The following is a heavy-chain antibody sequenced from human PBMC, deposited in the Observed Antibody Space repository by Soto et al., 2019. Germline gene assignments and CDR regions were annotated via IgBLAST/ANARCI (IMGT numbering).Heavy chain of an antibody. CDR1: GGTFSSYA. CDR2: IIPIFDTA. V-gene: IGHV1-69*13. CDR3: ARHDCTNGVCSFYGMDV. Sequence: ASVKVSCKTSGGTFSSYAISWVRQAPGQGLEWMGGIIPIFDTANYAQKFQGRVTITADESTSTAYMELSSLRSEDTAVYYCARHDCTNGVCSFYGMDVWGQGTTVTVSS. J-gene: IGHJ6*02. D-gene: IGHD2-8*01.